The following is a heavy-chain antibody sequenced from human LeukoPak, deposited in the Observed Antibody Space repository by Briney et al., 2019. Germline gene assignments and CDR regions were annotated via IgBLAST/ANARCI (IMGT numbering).Heavy chain of an antibody. V-gene: IGHV3-23*01. J-gene: IGHJ4*02. CDR2: ISGSGGST. Sequence: PGGSLRLSCAASGFTFSSYAMSWVRQAPGKGLEWVSAISGSGGSTYYADSVKGRFTISRDNAKNSLYLQMNSLGAEDTALYYCAKDSGWYSTYWGQGTLVTVSS. D-gene: IGHD6-19*01. CDR1: GFTFSSYA. CDR3: AKDSGWYSTY.